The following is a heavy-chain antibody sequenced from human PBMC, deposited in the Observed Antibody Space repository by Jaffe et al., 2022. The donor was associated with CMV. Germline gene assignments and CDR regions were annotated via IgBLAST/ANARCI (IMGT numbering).Heavy chain of an antibody. D-gene: IGHD3-9*01. CDR2: IYYSGRT. Sequence: QLHLQESGPGLVKPSETLSLTCAVSGGSVSSYYWSWIRQPPGQGLEWIGSIYYSGRTNYNPSLKSRVTISVDRSKNQFSLRLASVTAADTAVYYCARGPTYYDTLTGYNGDYYYAMDVWGQGTTVTVSS. CDR1: GGSVSSYY. V-gene: IGHV4-59*02. CDR3: ARGPTYYDTLTGYNGDYYYAMDV. J-gene: IGHJ6*02.